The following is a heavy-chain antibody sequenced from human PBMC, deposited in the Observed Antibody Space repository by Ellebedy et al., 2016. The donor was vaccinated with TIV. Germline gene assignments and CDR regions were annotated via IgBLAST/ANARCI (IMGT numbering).Heavy chain of an antibody. CDR3: ARGNTAMAMVDY. Sequence: ASVKVSXKASGYTFSTYGINWVRQAPGQGLEWLGWVNAYNGDTNYAQRFQGRVTMTTDTSTSTAYMDLRSLTSEDTAVYYCARGNTAMAMVDYWGQGTLVTVSS. CDR1: GYTFSTYG. V-gene: IGHV1-18*04. CDR2: VNAYNGDT. J-gene: IGHJ4*02. D-gene: IGHD5-18*01.